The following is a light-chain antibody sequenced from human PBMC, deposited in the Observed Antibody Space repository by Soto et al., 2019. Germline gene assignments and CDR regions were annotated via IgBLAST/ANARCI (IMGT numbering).Light chain of an antibody. CDR3: PQQST. Sequence: EIVLTQSPGTLSLSPGERGTLSCRASQTVSSSYLAWYQQKPGQAPRLLIYGASSRATGIPDRFSGSGSGTDFTLTISRLEPEDFAVYFCPQQSTFGQGTKVDIK. CDR1: QTVSSSY. V-gene: IGKV3-20*01. J-gene: IGKJ1*01. CDR2: GAS.